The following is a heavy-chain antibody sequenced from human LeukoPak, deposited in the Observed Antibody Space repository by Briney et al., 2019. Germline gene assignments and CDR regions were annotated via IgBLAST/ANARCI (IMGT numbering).Heavy chain of an antibody. J-gene: IGHJ4*02. D-gene: IGHD6-19*01. V-gene: IGHV3-30*03. Sequence: GGSLRLSCATSGFSFRTYGMHWVRQAPGKGLEWVAVISYDGNKKYHADSVKGRFTISRDNSKNTLYLQMNSLGAEDTAVYYCGAGWYFFDYWGQETLVTVSS. CDR1: GFSFRTYG. CDR3: GAGWYFFDY. CDR2: ISYDGNKK.